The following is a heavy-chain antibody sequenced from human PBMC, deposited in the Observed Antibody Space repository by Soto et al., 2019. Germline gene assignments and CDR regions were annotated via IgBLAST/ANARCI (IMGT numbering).Heavy chain of an antibody. CDR2: IYYSGST. V-gene: IGHV4-59*01. CDR3: ARVDGSSSSYYYYYYIDV. CDR1: GGSISSYY. D-gene: IGHD6-6*01. Sequence: PSETLSLTCTVSGGSISSYYWSWIRQPPGKGLEWIGYIYYSGSTNYNPSLKSRVTISVDTSKNQFSLKLSSVTAADTAVYYCARVDGSSSSYYYYYYIDVWGKGTTVTVSS. J-gene: IGHJ6*03.